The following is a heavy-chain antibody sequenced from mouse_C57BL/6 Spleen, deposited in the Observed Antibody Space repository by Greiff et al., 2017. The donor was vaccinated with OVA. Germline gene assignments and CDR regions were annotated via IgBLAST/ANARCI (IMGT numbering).Heavy chain of an antibody. D-gene: IGHD1-1*01. V-gene: IGHV3-6*01. Sequence: ESGPGLVKPSQSLSLTCSVTGYSITSGYYWNWIRQFPGNKLEWMGYISYDGSNNYNPSLKNRISITRDTSKNQFFLKLNSVTTEDTATYYCARDGYYGSSSSFDVWGTGTTVTVSS. CDR3: ARDGYYGSSSSFDV. CDR1: GYSITSGYY. J-gene: IGHJ1*03. CDR2: ISYDGSN.